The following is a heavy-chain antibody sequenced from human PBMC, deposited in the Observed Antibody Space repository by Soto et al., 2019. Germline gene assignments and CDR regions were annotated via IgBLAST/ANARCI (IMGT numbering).Heavy chain of an antibody. J-gene: IGHJ4*02. V-gene: IGHV4-59*12. CDR3: ARKVSASTFDY. CDR1: GDSISSYY. Sequence: SETLSLTCTVSGDSISSYYWSWIRQPPGKGLEWIGYIYYSGSTNYNPSLKSRVTISVDTPKNQFSLQLNSVTPEDTAVYYCARKVSASTFDYWGQGTLVTVSS. CDR2: IYYSGST.